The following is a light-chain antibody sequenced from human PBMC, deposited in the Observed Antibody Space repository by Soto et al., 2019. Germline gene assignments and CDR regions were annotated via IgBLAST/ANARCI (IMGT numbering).Light chain of an antibody. J-gene: IGLJ7*01. CDR2: GNN. V-gene: IGLV1-40*01. CDR1: SSNIGAGYD. Sequence: QSVLTQPPSVSGAPGQRVTISCTGSSSNIGAGYDVHWYQQFPGTAPKLLIYGNNKRPSGVPDRFSASKSGTSAALAITGLQAEDEADYYCQSYASGLSGRAGFGGGTQLTVL. CDR3: QSYASGLSGRAG.